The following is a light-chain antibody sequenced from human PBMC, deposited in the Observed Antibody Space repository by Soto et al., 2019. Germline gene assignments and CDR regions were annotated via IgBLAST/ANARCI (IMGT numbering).Light chain of an antibody. Sequence: IVLTQSPATLSVSPGESATLACRASQRFXSNFVWYQAKPGQAPRILIXGESTRATGIPARFSGSGSGKEFTLTISSLQSEDFAVYYCQQYNKWPPWTFGQGTKVDI. CDR1: QRFXSN. J-gene: IGKJ1*01. CDR3: QQYNKWPPWT. V-gene: IGKV3-15*01. CDR2: GES.